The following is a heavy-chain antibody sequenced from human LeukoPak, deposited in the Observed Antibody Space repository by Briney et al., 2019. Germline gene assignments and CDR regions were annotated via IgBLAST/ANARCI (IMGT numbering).Heavy chain of an antibody. CDR2: ISSSTGTI. CDR3: ARGIVGATHFDY. Sequence: PGGSLRLSCAASGFTFSSYSINWVRQAPGKGLEWVSYISSSTGTIYYADSVKGRFTISRDNAKNSLYLQMNSLRAEDTAVYYYARGIVGATHFDYWGQGTPVTVSS. J-gene: IGHJ4*02. V-gene: IGHV3-48*01. CDR1: GFTFSSYS. D-gene: IGHD1-26*01.